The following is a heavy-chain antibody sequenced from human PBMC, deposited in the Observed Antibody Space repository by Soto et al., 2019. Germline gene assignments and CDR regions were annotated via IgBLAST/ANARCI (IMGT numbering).Heavy chain of an antibody. D-gene: IGHD3-10*01. Sequence: EVLLVESGGGLVQPGGSLKLSCAASGFVFKDSSIHWVRQASGKGLEWVGRIRDRAYNYATAYGASVEGSFTISRDDSDHTAYLHMRSLRTEDTASYYCTRLISAAQDYWGQVTLVTVSS. V-gene: IGHV3-73*01. CDR1: GFVFKDSS. CDR2: IRDRAYNYAT. J-gene: IGHJ4*02. CDR3: TRLISAAQDY.